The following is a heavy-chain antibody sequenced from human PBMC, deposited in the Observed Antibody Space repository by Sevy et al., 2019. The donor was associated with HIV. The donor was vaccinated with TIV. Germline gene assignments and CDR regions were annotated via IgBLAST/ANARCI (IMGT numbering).Heavy chain of an antibody. CDR2: MYSDGST. D-gene: IGHD5-18*01. Sequence: GGSLRLSCAASGFPVSSNYMSWVRQAPGKGLEWVSVMYSDGSTYHADHVKGRFTISGDNSKNTLYLQMNSRGVEDPAVYYWAGGKSGYGYGLDYWGQGTLVTVSS. CDR1: GFPVSSNY. V-gene: IGHV3-66*01. CDR3: AGGKSGYGYGLDY. J-gene: IGHJ4*02.